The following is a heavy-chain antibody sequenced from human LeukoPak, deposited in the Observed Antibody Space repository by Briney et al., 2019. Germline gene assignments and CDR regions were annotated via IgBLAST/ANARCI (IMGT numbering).Heavy chain of an antibody. J-gene: IGHJ4*02. V-gene: IGHV3-21*01. CDR1: GFSFSGYT. D-gene: IGHD3-10*01. Sequence: GGSLRLSCAASGFSFSGYTMNWVRQGPGKGLEWVSCISSSSSSYIYYADSVKGRFTISRDNAKNSLFLQMDSLRAEDTAVYYCARDLAGHYYGSGSSFDYWGQGTLVTVS. CDR3: ARDLAGHYYGSGSSFDY. CDR2: ISSSSSSYI.